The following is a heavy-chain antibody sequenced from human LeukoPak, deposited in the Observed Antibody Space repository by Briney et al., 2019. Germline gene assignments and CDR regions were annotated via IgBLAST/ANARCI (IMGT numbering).Heavy chain of an antibody. CDR1: GGTFSSYD. D-gene: IGHD6-19*01. CDR3: ARGAAESSGWSSYFDY. V-gene: IGHV1-8*02. CDR2: MNPNSGNT. Sequence: ASVKVSCKASGGTFSSYDINWVRQATGQGLEWMGWMNPNSGNTGYAQKFQGRVTMTRNTSISTAYMELSSLRSEDTAVYYCARGAAESSGWSSYFDYWGQGTLVTVSS. J-gene: IGHJ4*02.